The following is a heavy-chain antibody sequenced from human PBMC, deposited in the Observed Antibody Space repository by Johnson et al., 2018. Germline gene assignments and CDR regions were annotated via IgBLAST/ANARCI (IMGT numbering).Heavy chain of an antibody. CDR3: AKWSGYYGDYDNAFDI. D-gene: IGHD4-17*01. CDR1: GFTFSSYG. J-gene: IGHJ3*02. V-gene: IGHV3-30*18. Sequence: QVQLVESGGGVVQPGRSLRLSCAASGFTFSSYGMHWVRQAPGKGLEWVAVISYAGSNKYYADSVKGRFTISRDNSKNTRYLQINSLRAEDTAVYYCAKWSGYYGDYDNAFDIWGQGTMVTVSS. CDR2: ISYAGSNK.